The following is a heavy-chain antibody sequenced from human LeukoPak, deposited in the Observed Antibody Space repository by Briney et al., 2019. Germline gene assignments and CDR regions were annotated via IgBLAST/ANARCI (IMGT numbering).Heavy chain of an antibody. V-gene: IGHV4-34*01. CDR1: GGSFTGYF. CDR3: ARAPARPETAVGYYFDY. Sequence: SETLSLTCTVYGGSFTGYFWTWIRQPPGKGLEWIGEINHSGSTNYNPSLKSRVTISVDTSKNQFSLKLNSVTAADTAVYYCARAPARPETAVGYYFDYWGQGTLVTVSS. CDR2: INHSGST. D-gene: IGHD5-18*01. J-gene: IGHJ4*02.